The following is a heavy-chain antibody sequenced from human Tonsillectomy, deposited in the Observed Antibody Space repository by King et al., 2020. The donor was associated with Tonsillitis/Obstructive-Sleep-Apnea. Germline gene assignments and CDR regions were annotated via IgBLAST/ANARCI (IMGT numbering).Heavy chain of an antibody. J-gene: IGHJ4*02. CDR3: AKDRYPYSGGCYDFDY. Sequence: QLVQSGGGVVQPGRSLRLSCAASEFTFSSYGLHWVRQAPGKGLAWVSVISNDGSKKYYADSVKGRFTISRDNSKNTLYLQMNSLRDEDTAVYYCAKDRYPYSGGCYDFDYWGQGTLVTVSS. V-gene: IGHV3-30*18. CDR1: EFTFSSYG. D-gene: IGHD6-19*01. CDR2: ISNDGSKK.